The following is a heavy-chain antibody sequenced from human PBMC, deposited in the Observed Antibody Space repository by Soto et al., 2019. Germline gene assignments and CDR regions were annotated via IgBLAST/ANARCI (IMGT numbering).Heavy chain of an antibody. CDR2: IIPMFGTT. CDR1: GGTFNSYA. CDR3: ARARSNYAFNYALDV. V-gene: IGHV1-69*06. D-gene: IGHD1-26*01. Sequence: QVQRVQSGAEVKRPGSSVKVSCKASGGTFNSYAVSWVRQAPGQGLEWIGGIIPMFGTTKYAQKFQGRVTITADKSTSTAYMELSSLKSEDMAIFYCARARSNYAFNYALDVWGQGTAVIVSS. J-gene: IGHJ6*02.